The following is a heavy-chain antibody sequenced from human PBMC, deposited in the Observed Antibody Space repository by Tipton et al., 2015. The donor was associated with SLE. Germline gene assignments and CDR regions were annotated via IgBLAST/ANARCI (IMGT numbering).Heavy chain of an antibody. J-gene: IGHJ1*01. D-gene: IGHD3-3*01. V-gene: IGHV1-18*01. CDR2: ISAYNGNT. CDR3: ARFRPSRTKTITIFEH. CDR1: GYTFTSYG. Sequence: QSGAEVKKPGASVEVSCKASGYTFTSYGISWVRQAPGQGLEWMGWISAYNGNTNYAQKLQGRVTMTTDTSTSTAYMELRSLRSDDTAVYYCARFRPSRTKTITIFEHWGQGTLVTVSS.